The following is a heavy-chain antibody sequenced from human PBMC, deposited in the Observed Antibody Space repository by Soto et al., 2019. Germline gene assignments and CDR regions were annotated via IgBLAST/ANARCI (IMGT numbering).Heavy chain of an antibody. CDR2: INPSGGST. CDR3: ARGFCSGGSCYSAYSDAFDI. V-gene: IGHV1-46*01. J-gene: IGHJ3*02. CDR1: GYTFTNYY. Sequence: QVQLVQSGAEVKKPGASVKVSCKASGYTFTNYYIHWVRQAPGQGLEWMGTINPSGGSTTYAQKVQGRVTMTRDTSTGTVYMELGSLRFEDTAVYYCARGFCSGGSCYSAYSDAFDIWGQGTKVTVSS. D-gene: IGHD2-15*01.